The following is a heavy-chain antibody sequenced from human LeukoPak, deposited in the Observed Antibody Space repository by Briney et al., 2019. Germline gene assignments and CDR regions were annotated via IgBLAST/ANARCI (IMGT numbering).Heavy chain of an antibody. CDR3: ARDAGGGGYNSGDY. CDR1: GYTFTSYG. D-gene: IGHD5-24*01. CDR2: INTNTGNP. V-gene: IGHV7-4-1*02. Sequence: ASVKVSCKASGYTFTSYGMNWVRQAPGQGLEWMGWINTNTGNPTYAQGFTGRFVFSLDTSVSTAYLQISSLKAEDTAVYYCARDAGGGGYNSGDYWGQGTLVTVSS. J-gene: IGHJ4*02.